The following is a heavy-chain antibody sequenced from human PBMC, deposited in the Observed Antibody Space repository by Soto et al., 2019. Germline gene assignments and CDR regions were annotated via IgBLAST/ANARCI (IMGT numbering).Heavy chain of an antibody. CDR1: GGSFNDYY. V-gene: IGHV4-34*01. J-gene: IGHJ4*02. CDR2: INHTGHT. Sequence: SETLSLTCAVYGGSFNDYYWSWIRQPPGKGLEWIGEINHTGHTNYNPSLKSRVTISVDTSKNQFSLKLTSVTAADTAVYYCARSGHLFDDWGQGILVNVAS. CDR3: ARSGHLFDD. D-gene: IGHD3-10*01.